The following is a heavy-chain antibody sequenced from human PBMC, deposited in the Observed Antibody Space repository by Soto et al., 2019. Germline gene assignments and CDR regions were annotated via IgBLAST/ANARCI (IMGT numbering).Heavy chain of an antibody. CDR2: VYYSGST. Sequence: SETLSLTCTVSGGSISSYYWSWIRQPPGKGLEWIGYVYYSGSTNYNPSLKSRVTISVDTSKNQFSLRLSSVTAADTAVYYCARHSGDYEFRMLDYWGQGTLVTVSS. CDR3: ARHSGDYEFRMLDY. CDR1: GGSISSYY. J-gene: IGHJ4*02. D-gene: IGHD4-17*01. V-gene: IGHV4-59*08.